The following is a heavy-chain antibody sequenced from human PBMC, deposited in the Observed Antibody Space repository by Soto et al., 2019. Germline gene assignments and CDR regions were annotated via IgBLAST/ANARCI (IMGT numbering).Heavy chain of an antibody. Sequence: QVQLVQSGAEVKKPGASVKVSCKASGYTFTDYHLHWVRQAPGQGLEWMAWINPNRVGTKYAQKSQDGATMTRDTFMSTVDVELSRLSSDATAIHFWARARVFVSSYFGEVGGDIDFWGEGTLVSV. V-gene: IGHV1-2*02. CDR1: GYTFTDYH. J-gene: IGHJ4*02. CDR3: ARARVFVSSYFGEVGGDIDF. CDR2: INPNRVGT. D-gene: IGHD3-16*01.